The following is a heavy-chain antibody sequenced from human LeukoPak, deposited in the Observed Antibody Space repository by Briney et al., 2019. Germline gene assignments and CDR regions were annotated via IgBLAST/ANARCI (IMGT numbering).Heavy chain of an antibody. CDR1: GFTFSNYA. Sequence: LTGGSLRLSCAASGFTFSNYAMSWVRQAPGKGLEWVSAITGSGGNTYYADSVKGRFTISRDNSKNTVFLQMNSLRAEDTAVYYCAKRGDYDVLTGYYVSDYWGQGTLVTVSS. D-gene: IGHD3-9*01. V-gene: IGHV3-23*01. CDR3: AKRGDYDVLTGYYVSDY. CDR2: ITGSGGNT. J-gene: IGHJ4*02.